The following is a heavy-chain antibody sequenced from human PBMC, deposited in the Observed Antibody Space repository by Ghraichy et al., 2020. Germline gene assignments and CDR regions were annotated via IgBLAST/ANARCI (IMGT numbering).Heavy chain of an antibody. CDR1: GFTVSSNY. D-gene: IGHD5-12*01. CDR2: IYSGGST. V-gene: IGHV3-66*01. Sequence: ETLSLTCAASGFTVSSNYMSWVRQAPGKGLEWVSVIYSGGSTYYADSVKGRFTISRDNSKNTLYLQMNSLRAEDTAVYYCARGRSGYDPNAFDIWGQGTMVTVSS. J-gene: IGHJ3*02. CDR3: ARGRSGYDPNAFDI.